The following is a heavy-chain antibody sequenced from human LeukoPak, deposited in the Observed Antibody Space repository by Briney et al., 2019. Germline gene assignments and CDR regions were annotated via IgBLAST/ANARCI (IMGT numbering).Heavy chain of an antibody. D-gene: IGHD2-8*02. V-gene: IGHV3-11*01. Sequence: QTGGSLRLSCAASGFIFSDYYMSWIRQAPGKWLEWVSYISGSGSTIYYAESVKGRFTISRDNAKNSLYLQINSLRSECTAIYYCAKYRQVLLPFESWGQGALVTVSS. CDR3: AKYRQVLLPFES. CDR2: ISGSGSTI. J-gene: IGHJ4*02. CDR1: GFIFSDYY.